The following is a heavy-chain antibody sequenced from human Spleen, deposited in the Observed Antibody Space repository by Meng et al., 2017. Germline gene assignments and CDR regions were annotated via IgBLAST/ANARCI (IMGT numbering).Heavy chain of an antibody. CDR3: ANQGLYGIGIKDY. V-gene: IGHV3-23*01. CDR2: ISGSGGST. J-gene: IGHJ4*02. D-gene: IGHD2/OR15-2a*01. Sequence: GGSLRLSCAASGFTFSSYAMSWVRQAPGKGLEWVSAISGSGGSTYYADSVKGRFTISRDNSKNTLYLQMNSLRAEDTAVYYFANQGLYGIGIKDYWGQGTLVTVSS. CDR1: GFTFSSYA.